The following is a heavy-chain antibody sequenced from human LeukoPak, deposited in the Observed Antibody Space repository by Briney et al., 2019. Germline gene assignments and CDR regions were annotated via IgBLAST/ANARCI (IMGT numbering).Heavy chain of an antibody. J-gene: IGHJ6*02. CDR3: ARFGVDYDMDV. V-gene: IGHV4-59*11. Sequence: SETLSLTCSLSGGSISGHYWTWIRQPPGKGLEWIGQIHYSGRPDYNPSLKSRITLSVDTSKNQISLKLSSVTAADTAVYYCARFGVDYDMDVWGRGTTVTVSS. CDR1: GGSISGHY. D-gene: IGHD3-3*01. CDR2: IHYSGRP.